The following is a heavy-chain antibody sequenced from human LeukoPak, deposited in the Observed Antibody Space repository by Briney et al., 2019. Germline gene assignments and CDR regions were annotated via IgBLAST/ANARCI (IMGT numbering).Heavy chain of an antibody. D-gene: IGHD2-2*01. J-gene: IGHJ5*02. CDR1: GFTVNNNY. CDR3: ATSSNAPGNH. CDR2: IYTGGGT. Sequence: GGSLRLSCAASGFTVNNNYMTWVRQAPGKGLEWVSVIYTGGGTYYADSVKGRFTISRDNSKNTLYLQMNSLRAEDTAVYYCATSSNAPGNHWGQGTLVTVSS. V-gene: IGHV3-66*01.